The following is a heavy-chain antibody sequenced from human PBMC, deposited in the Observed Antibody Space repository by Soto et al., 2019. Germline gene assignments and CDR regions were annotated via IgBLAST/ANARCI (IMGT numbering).Heavy chain of an antibody. CDR1: GYTFTGYY. CDR2: INHNSGGT. Sequence: GASVKVSCRASGYTFTGYYMHWVRQAPGQGLEWMGWINHNSGGTKYAQRFQGWVNMTRDTYISTAYMELSRLRSDDTAVYYCARDPHDSSRYYSCYFDYLGQGTLVTVSS. J-gene: IGHJ4*02. D-gene: IGHD3-22*01. V-gene: IGHV1-2*04. CDR3: ARDPHDSSRYYSCYFDY.